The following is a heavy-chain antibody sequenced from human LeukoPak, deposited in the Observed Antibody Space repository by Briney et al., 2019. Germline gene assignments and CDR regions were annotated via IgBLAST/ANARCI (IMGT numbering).Heavy chain of an antibody. Sequence: SETLSLTCTVSGGSISSSSHYWGWIRQPPGKGLEWIGSKYYSGSTYYNPSLKSRVTISVDTSKNQFPLKLTSVTAADTALYYCARQRGSSSSYNGVDYFDYWGQGTLVTVSS. J-gene: IGHJ4*02. CDR1: GGSISSSSHY. V-gene: IGHV4-39*01. D-gene: IGHD6-6*01. CDR2: KYYSGST. CDR3: ARQRGSSSSYNGVDYFDY.